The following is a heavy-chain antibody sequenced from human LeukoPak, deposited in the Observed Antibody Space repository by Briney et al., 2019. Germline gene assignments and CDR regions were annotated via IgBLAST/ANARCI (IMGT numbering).Heavy chain of an antibody. CDR2: ISYDGSNK. D-gene: IGHD5-18*01. V-gene: IGHV3-30*18. Sequence: PGGSLRLSCAASGFTFSSYGMHWVRQAPGKGLEWVAVISYDGSNKYYADSVKGRFTISRDNSKNTLYLQMNSLRAEDTAVYYCAKDTHPVGYSYGYYYYGMDVWGQGTTVTVSS. J-gene: IGHJ6*02. CDR1: GFTFSSYG. CDR3: AKDTHPVGYSYGYYYYGMDV.